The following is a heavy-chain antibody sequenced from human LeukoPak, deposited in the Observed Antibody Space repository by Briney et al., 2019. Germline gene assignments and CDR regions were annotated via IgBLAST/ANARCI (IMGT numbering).Heavy chain of an antibody. V-gene: IGHV1-2*04. J-gene: IGHJ4*02. CDR3: ARDTAHDYYDSSGYGDD. CDR2: INPNSGGT. CDR1: GYTFTGYY. Sequence: ASVKVSCKASGYTFTGYYMHWVRQAPGQGLEWMGWINPNSGGTNYAQKFQGWVTMTRDTSISTAYMELSRLRSDDTAVYYCARDTAHDYYDSSGYGDDWGQGTLVTVSS. D-gene: IGHD3-22*01.